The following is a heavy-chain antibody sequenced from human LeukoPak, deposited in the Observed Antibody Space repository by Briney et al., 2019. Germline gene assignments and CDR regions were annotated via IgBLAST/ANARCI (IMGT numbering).Heavy chain of an antibody. CDR3: AKRGDCSSTSCYSNWFDP. CDR1: GFTFSSYA. CDR2: ISGSGGST. D-gene: IGHD2-2*01. J-gene: IGHJ5*02. V-gene: IGHV3-23*01. Sequence: AGGSLRLSCAASGFTFSSYAMSWVRQAPGKGLEWVSAISGSGGSTYYADSVKGRFTISRDNSKNTLYLQMNSLGAEDTAVYYCAKRGDCSSTSCYSNWFDPWGQGTLVTVSS.